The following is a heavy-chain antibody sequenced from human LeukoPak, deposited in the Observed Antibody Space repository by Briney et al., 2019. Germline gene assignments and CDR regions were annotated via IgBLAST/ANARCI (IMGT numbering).Heavy chain of an antibody. J-gene: IGHJ3*02. CDR1: GYTFTSYY. Sequence: GASVKVSCKASGYTFTSYYMHWVRQAPGQGLEWMGIINPSGGSTSYAQKFQGRVTMTRDTSISTAYMELSRLRSDDTAVYYCARQYGDLQRCAFDIWGQGTMVTVSS. CDR3: ARQYGDLQRCAFDI. V-gene: IGHV1-46*01. CDR2: INPSGGST. D-gene: IGHD4-17*01.